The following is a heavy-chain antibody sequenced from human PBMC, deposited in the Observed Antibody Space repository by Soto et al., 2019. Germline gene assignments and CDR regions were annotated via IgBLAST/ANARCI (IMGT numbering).Heavy chain of an antibody. Sequence: QVQLQESGPGLVKPSETLSLTCTVSGGFISSYYWSWIRQPPGKGLEWIGYIYYTGSTNYNPSLKSLVNISLDTSKNPFSRKLSSVTAADTAMYYCARRSSSKGRTGGWPWTAWFDPWGQGTLVTVSS. CDR2: IYYTGST. D-gene: IGHD6-13*01. J-gene: IGHJ5*02. CDR1: GGFISSYY. V-gene: IGHV4-59*08. CDR3: ARRSSSKGRTGGWPWTAWFDP.